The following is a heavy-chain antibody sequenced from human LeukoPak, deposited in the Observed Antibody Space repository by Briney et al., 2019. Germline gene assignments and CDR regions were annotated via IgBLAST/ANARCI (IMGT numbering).Heavy chain of an antibody. CDR2: ISESSRFI. CDR1: GFTFSGYA. CDR3: AKSAYAGYDWGYMGQS. V-gene: IGHV3-23*01. D-gene: IGHD5-12*01. Sequence: PGGSLRLSCVASGFTFSGYAMSWVRQAPGKGLEWVSGISESSRFIHHADSVKGRFTISRDDSTNTLHLQMNSLKAEDTAVYYCAKSAYAGYDWGYMGQSWGQGTLVTVSS. J-gene: IGHJ1*01.